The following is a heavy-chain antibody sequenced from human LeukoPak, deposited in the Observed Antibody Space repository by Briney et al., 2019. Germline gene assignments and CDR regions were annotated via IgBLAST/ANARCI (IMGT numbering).Heavy chain of an antibody. CDR1: GGSISSGSYY. J-gene: IGHJ6*03. Sequence: TSQTLSLTCTVSGGSISSGSYYWSWIRQPAGKGLEWIGSIYYSGSTYYNPSLKSRVTISVDTSKNQFSLKLSSVTAADTAVYYCARHLGYCSGGSCYSGNYYYYMDVWGKGTTVTVSS. CDR3: ARHLGYCSGGSCYSGNYYYYMDV. CDR2: IYYSGST. V-gene: IGHV4-39*01. D-gene: IGHD2-15*01.